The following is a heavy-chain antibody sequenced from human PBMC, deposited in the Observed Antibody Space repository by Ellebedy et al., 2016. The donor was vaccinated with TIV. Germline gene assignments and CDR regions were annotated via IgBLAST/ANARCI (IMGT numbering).Heavy chain of an antibody. Sequence: GGSLRLSXAASGFNVSRNYMSWVRQPPGKGLEWVSLLYRGGTTDYADSVKGRFTISRDNAMNSLFLQMDSLRVDDTAVYFCVRSVPGAYFDHWGQGTLITVSS. D-gene: IGHD1-26*01. CDR2: LYRGGTT. V-gene: IGHV3-53*01. J-gene: IGHJ4*02. CDR3: VRSVPGAYFDH. CDR1: GFNVSRNY.